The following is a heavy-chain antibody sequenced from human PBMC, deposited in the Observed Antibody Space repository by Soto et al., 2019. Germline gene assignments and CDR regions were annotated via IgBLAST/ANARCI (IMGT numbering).Heavy chain of an antibody. D-gene: IGHD3-10*01. CDR1: GFTFSSYA. CDR3: AKDLVGRAVESVSDY. Sequence: GGSLRRSCAASGFTFSSYAMSWVRQAPGKGLEWVSAISGSGGSTYYADSVKGRFTISRDNSKNTLYLQMNSLRAEDTAVYYCAKDLVGRAVESVSDYWGQGTLVPVSS. J-gene: IGHJ4*02. CDR2: ISGSGGST. V-gene: IGHV3-23*01.